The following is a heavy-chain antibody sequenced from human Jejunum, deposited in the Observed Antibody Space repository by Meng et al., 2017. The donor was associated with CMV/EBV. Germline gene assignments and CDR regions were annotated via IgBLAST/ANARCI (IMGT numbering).Heavy chain of an antibody. CDR3: ARDTYYYGLDV. Sequence: CTVSGGSISGFYWSWIRQPPGKGLEWIGFISSTGSTNYSPSLKSRVTMSLDTSKNQFSLNLNSVTATDTAVYYYARDTYYYGLDVWGQGTTVTVSS. CDR1: GGSISGFY. J-gene: IGHJ6*02. V-gene: IGHV4-59*01. CDR2: ISSTGST.